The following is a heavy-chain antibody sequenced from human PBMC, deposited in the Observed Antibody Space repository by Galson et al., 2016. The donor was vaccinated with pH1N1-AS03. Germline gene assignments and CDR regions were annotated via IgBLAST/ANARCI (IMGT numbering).Heavy chain of an antibody. J-gene: IGHJ4*02. CDR1: GFSFSASW. CDR3: ARFGKNGWDLDS. Sequence: SLRLSCAASGFSFSASWMTWVRQTPGKGLEWVATINPGGRGLYYADSLQGRFSISRDDAKNSLYQQMSSLRVDDTAVYYCARFGKNGWDLDSWGQGTLVSVSS. V-gene: IGHV3-7*03. CDR2: INPGGRGL. D-gene: IGHD6-19*01.